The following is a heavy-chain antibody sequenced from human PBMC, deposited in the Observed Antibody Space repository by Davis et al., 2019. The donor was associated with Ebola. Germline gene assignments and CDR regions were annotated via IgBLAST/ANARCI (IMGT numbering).Heavy chain of an antibody. Sequence: PGGSLRLSCAASGFTFSSYWMSWVRQAPGKGLEWVANIKQDGSEKYYVAAVKGRFTISRDNAKNSLYLQMNSRRAEDTAVYYCARDRAGITGTTCAFDIWGQGTMVTVSS. J-gene: IGHJ3*02. CDR3: ARDRAGITGTTCAFDI. V-gene: IGHV3-7*01. D-gene: IGHD1-7*01. CDR1: GFTFSSYW. CDR2: IKQDGSEK.